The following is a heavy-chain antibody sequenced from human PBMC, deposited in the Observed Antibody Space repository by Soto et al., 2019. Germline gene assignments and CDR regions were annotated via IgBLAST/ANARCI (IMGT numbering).Heavy chain of an antibody. CDR3: ARHLAFEFSRSS. J-gene: IGHJ5*02. CDR1: GFTFSTYS. Sequence: PGGSLRLSCSASGFTFSTYSMNWVRQAPGKGLEWVSSISSSGGSIYYADSVKGRFTISRDNAKNSLFLQMNSLRAEDTAVYYCARHLAFEFSRSSCGQGPLVTVYS. CDR2: ISSSGGSI. V-gene: IGHV3-21*06. D-gene: IGHD6-6*01.